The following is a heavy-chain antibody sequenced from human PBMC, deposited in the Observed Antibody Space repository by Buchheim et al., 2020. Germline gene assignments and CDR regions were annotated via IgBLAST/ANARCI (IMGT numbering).Heavy chain of an antibody. J-gene: IGHJ4*02. CDR3: ARIRAYVNLDY. V-gene: IGHV4-30-4*01. CDR2: IYHTGRT. CDR1: GASISSVDYY. Sequence: QVQLDESGPPVVKSSETLSLTCTVSGASISSVDYYWSWVRPSPGKGLEWIGYIYHTGRTFYNPALKSRVTLSVDTSANQFTLAVRSVTAADTAVYFCARIRAYVNLDYWGRGTL. D-gene: IGHD3-10*02.